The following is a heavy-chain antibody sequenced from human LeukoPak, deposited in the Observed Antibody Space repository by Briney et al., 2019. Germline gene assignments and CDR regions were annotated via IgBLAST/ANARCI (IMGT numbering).Heavy chain of an antibody. CDR3: ARDYAEGSRAYFDY. Sequence: PSETLSLTCTVSGGSISSYYWSWIRQPAGKGLEWIGRIYTSGSTNYNPSLKSRVTMSVDTSKNQFSLKLSSVTAADTAVYYCARDYAEGSRAYFDYWGQGTLVTVSS. CDR2: IYTSGST. CDR1: GGSISSYY. V-gene: IGHV4-4*07. D-gene: IGHD3-16*01. J-gene: IGHJ4*02.